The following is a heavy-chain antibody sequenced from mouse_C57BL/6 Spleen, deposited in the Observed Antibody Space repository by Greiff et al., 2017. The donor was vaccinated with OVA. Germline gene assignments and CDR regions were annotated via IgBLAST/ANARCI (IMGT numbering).Heavy chain of an antibody. D-gene: IGHD1-1*01. V-gene: IGHV1-78*01. CDR1: GYTFTDHT. J-gene: IGHJ1*03. CDR3: ARGEDYYDGSSLWYFYV. Sequence: QVQLQQSDAELVKPGASVKISCKVSGYTFTDHTIHWMKQRPEQGLEWIGYIYPRDGSTKYNEKFKGKAKLTADKSSSTAYMQLNSLTSEDSAVDFCARGEDYYDGSSLWYFYVWGTVTTVTVSS. CDR2: IYPRDGST.